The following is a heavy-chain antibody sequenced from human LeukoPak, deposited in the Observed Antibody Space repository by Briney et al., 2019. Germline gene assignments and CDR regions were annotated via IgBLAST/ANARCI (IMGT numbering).Heavy chain of an antibody. D-gene: IGHD2/OR15-2a*01. CDR2: IKEDGSEK. CDR3: ARSRFYFDY. Sequence: GGSLRLSCAASEFTFSDYWMTWVRQAPGKGLEWVANIKEDGSEKFYVDSVKGRFTISRDNAKNSLYLQMNSLKVGDTAVYYCARSRFYFDYWGQGTLVTVSS. V-gene: IGHV3-7*01. CDR1: EFTFSDYW. J-gene: IGHJ4*02.